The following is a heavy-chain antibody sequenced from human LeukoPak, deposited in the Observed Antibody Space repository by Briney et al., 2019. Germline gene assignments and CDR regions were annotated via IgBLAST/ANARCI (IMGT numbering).Heavy chain of an antibody. V-gene: IGHV3-66*01. CDR3: ARDDYYGSRSGPD. CDR1: GFIVSANH. CDR2: FYSGGST. D-gene: IGHD3-10*01. J-gene: IGHJ4*02. Sequence: GGSLRLSCAASGFIVSANHLTWVRQATGKGLEWVSHFYSGGSTFYADSVKGRFTLSRDNSKNTLYLHMNSLRADDTAVYYCARDDYYGSRSGPDWGQGTLVTVSS.